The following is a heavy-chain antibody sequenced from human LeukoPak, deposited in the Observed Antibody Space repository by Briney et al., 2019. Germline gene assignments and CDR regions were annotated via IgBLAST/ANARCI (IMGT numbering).Heavy chain of an antibody. CDR2: ISAYNGNT. D-gene: IGHD6-13*01. Sequence: ASVKVSCKASGYTFTSYGISWVRQAPGQGLEWMGWISAYNGNTNYAQKLQGRVTMTTDTSASTAYMELSSLRSEDTAVYYCARWITAADLFDYWGQGTLVTVSS. J-gene: IGHJ4*02. V-gene: IGHV1-18*01. CDR1: GYTFTSYG. CDR3: ARWITAADLFDY.